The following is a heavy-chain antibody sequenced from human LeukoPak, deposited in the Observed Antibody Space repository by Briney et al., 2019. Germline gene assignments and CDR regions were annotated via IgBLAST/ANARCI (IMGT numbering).Heavy chain of an antibody. CDR1: GFTFSSYT. CDR2: ISRGSDHI. Sequence: GGSLRLSCAASGFTFSSYTMNWVRQAPGKGLEWVSSISRGSDHIFYADSMKGRFTISRDNAKNSLYLQMNSLGAEDTAVYYCARPYDTRGYFPDYWGQGTLVTVSS. D-gene: IGHD3-22*01. CDR3: ARPYDTRGYFPDY. J-gene: IGHJ4*02. V-gene: IGHV3-21*01.